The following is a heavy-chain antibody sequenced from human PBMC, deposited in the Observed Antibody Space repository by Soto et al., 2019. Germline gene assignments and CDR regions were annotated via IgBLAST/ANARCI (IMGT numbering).Heavy chain of an antibody. CDR1: GGTFSSYA. D-gene: IGHD3-22*01. CDR3: ASSRGYYDPPWWYFDL. CDR2: IIPIFGTA. J-gene: IGHJ2*01. V-gene: IGHV1-69*12. Sequence: QVQLVQSGAEVKKPGSSVKVSCKASGGTFSSYAISWVRQAPGQGLEWMGGIIPIFGTANYAQKFQGRVTITADESTSTAYMELSSLRSEDTAVYYCASSRGYYDPPWWYFDLWGRGTLVTVSS.